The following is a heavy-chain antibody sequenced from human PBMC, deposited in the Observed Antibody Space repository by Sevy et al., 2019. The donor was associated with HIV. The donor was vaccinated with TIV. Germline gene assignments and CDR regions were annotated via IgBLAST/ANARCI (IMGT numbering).Heavy chain of an antibody. D-gene: IGHD3-16*01. V-gene: IGHV4-31*03. J-gene: IGHJ5*02. CDR1: GGSINSGDYY. Sequence: SETLSLTCTVSGGSINSGDYYWSWIRQHPEKGLEWIGYIFQTGSTYYNRSFKSRATISVDTSKNQFSLKLSLMTAADTAVYYCAREGTKGVWFDPWGQGTLVTVSS. CDR2: IFQTGST. CDR3: AREGTKGVWFDP.